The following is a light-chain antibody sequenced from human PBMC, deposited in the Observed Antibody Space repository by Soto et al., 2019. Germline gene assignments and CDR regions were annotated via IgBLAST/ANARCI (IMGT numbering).Light chain of an antibody. V-gene: IGKV3-15*01. CDR2: GAS. Sequence: EVVMTQSPVTLSVSAGERATLSCRASQSVGTILAWYQQKPGQAPRLLIFGASTRATGIPARFSGSGSGTEFTLTISSLQSEDFAVYYCQQYNNWPPTFGQGNKV. CDR3: QQYNNWPPT. CDR1: QSVGTI. J-gene: IGKJ1*01.